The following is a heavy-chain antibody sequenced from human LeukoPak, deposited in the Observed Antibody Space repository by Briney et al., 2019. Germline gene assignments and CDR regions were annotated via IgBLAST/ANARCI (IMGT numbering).Heavy chain of an antibody. Sequence: GGSLRLSCAASGFTFGSYAMSWVRRAPGKGVEWVSAISGSGGSTYYADSVKGRFTISRDNSKNTLYLQMNSLRAEDTAVYYCAKDMRFDWTPYYFDYWGQGTLVTVSS. CDR1: GFTFGSYA. J-gene: IGHJ4*02. D-gene: IGHD3-9*01. V-gene: IGHV3-23*01. CDR2: ISGSGGST. CDR3: AKDMRFDWTPYYFDY.